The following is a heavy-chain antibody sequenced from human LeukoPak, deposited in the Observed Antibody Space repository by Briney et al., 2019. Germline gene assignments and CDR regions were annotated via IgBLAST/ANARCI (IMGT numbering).Heavy chain of an antibody. CDR3: ARSDYFDF. V-gene: IGHV5-51*01. CDR1: GYSFTSYC. Sequence: GESLKTSCKASGYSFTSYCIGWVRQMPGKGLEWMGIIYPVDSATRYSPSFQGQFTISAAKSISTAFLQWSSLKSSEPAMYYFARSDYFDFWGQGTMVTVSS. CDR2: IYPVDSAT. J-gene: IGHJ3*01. D-gene: IGHD3-16*01.